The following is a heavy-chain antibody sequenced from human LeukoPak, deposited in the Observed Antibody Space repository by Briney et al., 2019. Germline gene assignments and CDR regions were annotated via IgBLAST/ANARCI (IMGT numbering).Heavy chain of an antibody. CDR3: ARASGYTSGWYDDAFDI. D-gene: IGHD6-19*01. CDR1: GFTFSYYW. V-gene: IGHV3-21*01. CDR2: ISSSSSYI. Sequence: GGSLRLSCAASGFTFSYYWMHWVRQAPGKGLEWVSSISSSSSYIYYADSVKGRFTISRDNAKNSLYLQMNSLRAEDTAVYYCARASGYTSGWYDDAFDIWGQGTMVTVSS. J-gene: IGHJ3*02.